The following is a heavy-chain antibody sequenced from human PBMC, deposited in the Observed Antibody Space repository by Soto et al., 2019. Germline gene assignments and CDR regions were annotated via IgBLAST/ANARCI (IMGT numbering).Heavy chain of an antibody. D-gene: IGHD3-16*01. CDR1: GFSLTTRGVG. J-gene: IGHJ4*02. CDR2: IYWDNDK. V-gene: IGHV2-5*02. CDR3: AHSPGRFPGYFGY. Sequence: QITLKESGPTLVKPTQTLTLTCTFFGFSLTTRGVGVGWIRQPPGKALEWLGVIYWDNDKRYSPSLKTRLTSTXDXPKSQVVLTLTNTDPEDTGTYYCAHSPGRFPGYFGYWGPGILVTASS.